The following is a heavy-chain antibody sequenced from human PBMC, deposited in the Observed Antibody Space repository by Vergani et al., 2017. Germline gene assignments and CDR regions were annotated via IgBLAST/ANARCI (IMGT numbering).Heavy chain of an antibody. CDR3: ARFGFGELGGGDAFDI. CDR1: GGSISSGGYY. D-gene: IGHD3-10*01. J-gene: IGHJ3*02. V-gene: IGHV4-31*03. CDR2: IYYSGST. Sequence: QVQLQESGPGLVKPSQTLSLTCTVSGGSISSGGYYWSWIRQHPGKGLEWIGYIYYSGSTYYNPSLKSRVTISVDTSKNQFSLKLSSVTAADTAVYYCARFGFGELGGGDAFDIWGQGTMVTVSS.